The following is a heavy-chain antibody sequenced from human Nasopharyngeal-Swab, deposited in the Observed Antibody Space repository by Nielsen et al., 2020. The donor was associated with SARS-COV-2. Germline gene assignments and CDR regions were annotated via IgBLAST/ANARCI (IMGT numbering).Heavy chain of an antibody. V-gene: IGHV1-69*02. CDR2: INPILVIA. Sequence: SVTVSCKASGGTFNSYSISWVRQAPGQGLEWVGRINPILVIADYAEKFEGRVSITADKSTTTAHMELGSLRPEDTALYYCARIHFVVGRGYFYGMDVWGQGTTVTVSS. CDR3: ARIHFVVGRGYFYGMDV. CDR1: GGTFNSYS. D-gene: IGHD2-21*01. J-gene: IGHJ6*02.